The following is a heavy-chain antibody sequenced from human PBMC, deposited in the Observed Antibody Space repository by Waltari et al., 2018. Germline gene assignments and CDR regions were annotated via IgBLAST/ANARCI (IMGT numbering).Heavy chain of an antibody. CDR2: ISSADYS. D-gene: IGHD2-21*01. CDR3: ARVIVYSDSPVCDF. V-gene: IGHV3-21*01. J-gene: IGHJ4*01. CDR1: GFTFSDYS. Sequence: EVQLVESGGGLVNPGGSLRLSCAASGFTFSDYSMTWVRQAPGKGRGWVSSISSADYSLDADSMKGRFIISRDNAKNSLYLQMNGLSGEDTAVYYCARVIVYSDSPVCDFWGQGTLVIVSS.